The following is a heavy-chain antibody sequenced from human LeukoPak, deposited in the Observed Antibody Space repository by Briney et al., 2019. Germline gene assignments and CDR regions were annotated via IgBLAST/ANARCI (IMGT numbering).Heavy chain of an antibody. CDR2: INHSGST. Sequence: SETLSLTCAVYGGSFSGYYWSWIRQPPGKGLEWNGEINHSGSTNYNPSLKSRVTISVDTSKNQFSLKLSSVTAADTAAYYCARGAIIAVAGTYFDYWGQGTLVTVSS. J-gene: IGHJ4*02. CDR3: ARGAIIAVAGTYFDY. V-gene: IGHV4-34*01. CDR1: GGSFSGYY. D-gene: IGHD6-19*01.